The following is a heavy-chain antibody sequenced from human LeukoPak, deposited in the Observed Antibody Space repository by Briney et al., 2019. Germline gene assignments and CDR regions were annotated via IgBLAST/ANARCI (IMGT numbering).Heavy chain of an antibody. Sequence: GGSLRLSCTASGFTFSSYSMNWVRQAPGKGLEWVSYISSSSTNIFYADSFKGRFTISRDNAQNSLYLQMNSLRAEDTAVYYCARDPPGAHFDYWGQGTSVTVSS. CDR3: ARDPPGAHFDY. D-gene: IGHD7-27*01. V-gene: IGHV3-21*01. CDR1: GFTFSSYS. J-gene: IGHJ4*02. CDR2: ISSSSTNI.